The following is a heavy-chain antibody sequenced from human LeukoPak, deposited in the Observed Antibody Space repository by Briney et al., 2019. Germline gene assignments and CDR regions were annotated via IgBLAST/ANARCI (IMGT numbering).Heavy chain of an antibody. Sequence: SETLSLTCAVYGGSFSGYYWTWIRQPPGKGLEWIGEINHSGSTNYNPSLKSRVTISVDTSKNQFSLKLSSVTAADTAVYYCARRRPWLVLRHAFDIWGQGTMVTVSS. V-gene: IGHV4-34*01. D-gene: IGHD6-19*01. CDR1: GGSFSGYY. CDR3: ARRRPWLVLRHAFDI. CDR2: INHSGST. J-gene: IGHJ3*02.